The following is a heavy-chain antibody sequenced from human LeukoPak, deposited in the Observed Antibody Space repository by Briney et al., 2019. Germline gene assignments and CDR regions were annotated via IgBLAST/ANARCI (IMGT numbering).Heavy chain of an antibody. D-gene: IGHD2-8*01. CDR1: GFTFSSYE. J-gene: IGHJ4*02. V-gene: IGHV3-48*03. CDR2: ISTSGSTI. Sequence: GGSLRLSCAASGFTFSSYEMNWVRQTPGRGLEWVSYISTSGSTIYYADSVKGRFTISRDNAKNSLYLQMNSLRAEDTAVYYCAREGSIVPHQDLDYWGQGTLVTVSS. CDR3: AREGSIVPHQDLDY.